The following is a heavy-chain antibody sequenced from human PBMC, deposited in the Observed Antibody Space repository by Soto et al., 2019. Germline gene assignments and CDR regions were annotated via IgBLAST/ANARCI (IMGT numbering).Heavy chain of an antibody. J-gene: IGHJ3*02. CDR2: IWYDGSNK. Sequence: QVQLVESGGGVVQPGRSLRLSCAASGFTFSSYGMHWVRQAPGKGLEWVAVIWYDGSNKYYADSVKGRFTISRDNSKNTLYLQMNSLRAEDTAVYYCARDRQNSGSYSDAFDIWGQGTMVTVSS. CDR3: ARDRQNSGSYSDAFDI. CDR1: GFTFSSYG. D-gene: IGHD1-26*01. V-gene: IGHV3-33*01.